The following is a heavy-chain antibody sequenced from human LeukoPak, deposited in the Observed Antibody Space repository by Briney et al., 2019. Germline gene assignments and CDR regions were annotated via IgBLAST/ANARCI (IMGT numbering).Heavy chain of an antibody. J-gene: IGHJ4*02. V-gene: IGHV4-59*01. CDR2: IYYSGST. CDR3: ARGQYSGSWSRDFGFDY. D-gene: IGHD6-13*01. CDR1: GGSISSYY. Sequence: SETLSLTCTVSGGSISSYYWSWIRQPPGKGLEWIGYIYYSGSTNYNPSLKSRVTISVDTSKNQFSLKLSSVTAADTAVYYCARGQYSGSWSRDFGFDYWGQGTLVTVSS.